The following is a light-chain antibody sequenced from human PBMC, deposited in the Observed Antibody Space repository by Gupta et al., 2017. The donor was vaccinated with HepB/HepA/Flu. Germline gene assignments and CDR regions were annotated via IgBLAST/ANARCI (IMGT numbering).Light chain of an antibody. V-gene: IGKV2-28*01. J-gene: IGKJ1*01. CDR1: QSLLHTNGNNY. CDR3: MQSLPMWT. Sequence: DVVMTQSPLSLPVTPGEPASIYGRSSQSLLHTNGNNYLEWYLQRPGQSQQLLIYWASNRASGVPDRFSGSGSGTDFTLKISRVEAEDVGVYYCMQSLPMWTFGQGTKVEIK. CDR2: WAS.